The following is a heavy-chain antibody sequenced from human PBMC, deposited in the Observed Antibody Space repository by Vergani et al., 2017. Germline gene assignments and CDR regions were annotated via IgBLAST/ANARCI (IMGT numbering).Heavy chain of an antibody. D-gene: IGHD3-22*01. CDR2: FDPEHGEV. J-gene: IGHJ4*02. V-gene: IGHV1-24*01. Sequence: QVQLVQSGSEVRKPGASVKVSCQVSGYSLTELTIHWVRQAPGKGLEWMGGFDPEHGEVTFAHHIQGRVTMTEDRSTDTAYMELSSLRPEDTALYYCAIVTGYYDSRGYYLDYWGQGTLVTVSS. CDR1: GYSLTELT. CDR3: AIVTGYYDSRGYYLDY.